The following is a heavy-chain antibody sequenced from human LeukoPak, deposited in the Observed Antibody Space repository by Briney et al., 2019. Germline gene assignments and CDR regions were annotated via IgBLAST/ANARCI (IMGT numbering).Heavy chain of an antibody. CDR3: AREGNYYDSSGYYYVFDY. CDR1: GFTFSSYA. D-gene: IGHD3-22*01. Sequence: GGSLRLSCAASGFTFSSYAMRWVRQAPGKGLEWVAVISYDGSNKYYADSVKGRFPISRDNSKNTLYLQMNSLRAEDTAVYYCAREGNYYDSSGYYYVFDYWGQGTLVTVSS. J-gene: IGHJ4*02. CDR2: ISYDGSNK. V-gene: IGHV3-30*01.